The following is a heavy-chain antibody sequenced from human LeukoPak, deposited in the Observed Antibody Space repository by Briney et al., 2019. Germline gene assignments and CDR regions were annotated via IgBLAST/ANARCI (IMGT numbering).Heavy chain of an antibody. CDR2: ISYDGSNK. V-gene: IGHV3-30*04. CDR3: ARDQGNFGDTAIGVDY. J-gene: IGHJ4*02. D-gene: IGHD5-18*01. Sequence: GGSLRLSCAASGFTFSSYAMHWVRQAPGKGLEWVAVISYDGSNKYYADSVKGRFTISRDNSKNTLYLQMNSLRAEDTAVYHCARDQGNFGDTAIGVDYWGQGTLVTVSS. CDR1: GFTFSSYA.